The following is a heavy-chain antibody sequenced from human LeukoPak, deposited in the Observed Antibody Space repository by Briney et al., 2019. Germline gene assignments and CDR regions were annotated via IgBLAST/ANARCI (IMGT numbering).Heavy chain of an antibody. CDR2: MNPNSGNT. CDR3: ARGGPIAVAGTGISWFDP. V-gene: IGHV1-8*01. J-gene: IGHJ5*02. D-gene: IGHD6-19*01. CDR1: GYTFTSYD. Sequence: GASVKVSCKASGYTFTSYDINWVRQATGQGLEWMGWMNPNSGNTGYAQKFQGRVTMTRNTSISTAYMELSSLRSEDTAVYYCARGGPIAVAGTGISWFDPWGQGTLVTVSS.